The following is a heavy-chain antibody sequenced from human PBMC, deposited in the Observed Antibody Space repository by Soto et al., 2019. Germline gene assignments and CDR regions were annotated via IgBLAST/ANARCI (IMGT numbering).Heavy chain of an antibody. CDR1: GFTFSSYA. CDR2: ISYDGSNK. CDR3: ATSQYCSVGSCYSN. D-gene: IGHD2-15*01. V-gene: IGHV3-30-3*01. Sequence: GGSLRLSCAASGFTFSSYAMHWVRQVPGKGLEWVALISYDGSNKYYTDSVKGRFTISRDNSKNTLYLQMNSLRAEDTAVYYCATSQYCSVGSCYSNWGQGTLVTVSS. J-gene: IGHJ4*02.